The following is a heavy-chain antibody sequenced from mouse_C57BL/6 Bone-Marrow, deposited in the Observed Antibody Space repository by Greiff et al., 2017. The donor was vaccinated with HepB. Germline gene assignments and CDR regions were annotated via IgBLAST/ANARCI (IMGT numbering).Heavy chain of an antibody. CDR3: TRSAIYYGSSPFAY. J-gene: IGHJ3*01. CDR1: GFTFSSYA. Sequence: EVMLVESGEGLVKPGGSLKLSCAASGFTFSSYAMSWVRQTPEKRLEWVAYISSGGDYIYYADTVKGRFTISRDNARNTLYLQMSSLKSEDTAMYYCTRSAIYYGSSPFAYWGQGTLVTVSA. CDR2: ISSGGDYI. D-gene: IGHD1-1*01. V-gene: IGHV5-9-1*02.